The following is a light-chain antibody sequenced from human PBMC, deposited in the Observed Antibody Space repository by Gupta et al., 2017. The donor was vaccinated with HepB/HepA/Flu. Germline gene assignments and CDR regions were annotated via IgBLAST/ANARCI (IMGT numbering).Light chain of an antibody. CDR1: SSDVGGYTY. Sequence: QSALTQPASVSGSPGQSITISCTGTSSDVGGYTYVSWYQQRPGKVPQLIIYDVINRPAGVSNRFSGSKSGSTASLIISGLQDEDEADYYCNSYTNAATHVFGTGTRVTVL. V-gene: IGLV2-14*03. J-gene: IGLJ1*01. CDR2: DVI. CDR3: NSYTNAATHV.